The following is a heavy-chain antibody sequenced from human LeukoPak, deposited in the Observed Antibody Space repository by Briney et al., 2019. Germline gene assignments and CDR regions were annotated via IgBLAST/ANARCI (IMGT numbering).Heavy chain of an antibody. CDR2: IIPILGIA. CDR1: GGTFSSYA. D-gene: IGHD6-13*01. V-gene: IGHV1-69*04. J-gene: IGHJ4*02. Sequence: SVKVSCKASGGTFSSYAISWVRQAPGQGLEWMGRIIPILGIANYAQKFQGRVTITADKSTSTAYMELSSLRAEDTAVYYCAKNCLLPHMGGSSWCLPDYWGQGTLVTVSS. CDR3: AKNCLLPHMGGSSWCLPDY.